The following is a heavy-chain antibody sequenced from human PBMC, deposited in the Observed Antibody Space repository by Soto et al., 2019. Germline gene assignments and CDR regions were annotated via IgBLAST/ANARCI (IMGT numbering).Heavy chain of an antibody. CDR1: GGSIRSHY. D-gene: IGHD3-10*01. J-gene: IGHJ4*02. CDR2: VYYSGSP. CDR3: ATGYMVRGRSRFDF. V-gene: IGHV4-59*11. Sequence: SETLSLTCNVSGGSIRSHYWNWIRQPPGKTLEWIGDVYYSGSPNYNPSLKSRVTISVDMSRNQFYLKLNSVTAADTAVYYCATGYMVRGRSRFDFWGPGTIVTVYS.